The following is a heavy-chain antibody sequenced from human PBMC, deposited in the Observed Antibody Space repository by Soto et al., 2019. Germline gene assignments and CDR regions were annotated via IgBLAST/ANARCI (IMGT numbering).Heavy chain of an antibody. CDR1: GYTFTSYW. Sequence: GESLKISCKGSGYTFTSYWIGWVRQMPGEGLEWMGVIYPSDSDIRYSPSFQGKVTISADKSITTAYLQWSSLKAADTAMYYCVRSGTSSGPFSDYWGQGTLVTVYS. J-gene: IGHJ4*02. D-gene: IGHD2-15*01. V-gene: IGHV5-51*01. CDR3: VRSGTSSGPFSDY. CDR2: IYPSDSDI.